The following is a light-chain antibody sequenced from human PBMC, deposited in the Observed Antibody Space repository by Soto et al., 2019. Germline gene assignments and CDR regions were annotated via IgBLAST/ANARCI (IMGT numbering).Light chain of an antibody. CDR2: RDN. CDR3: AARDDSLSAYV. Sequence: QSVLTQPPSASGTPGQRVSSSCYGSSPNIGSNYVYWYQQLPGTAPKLLIYRDNQRPSGVPDRFSGSKSGTSASLAISGLRSEDEGAYYCAARDDSLSAYVFGTGTKVTVL. V-gene: IGLV1-47*01. J-gene: IGLJ1*01. CDR1: SPNIGSNY.